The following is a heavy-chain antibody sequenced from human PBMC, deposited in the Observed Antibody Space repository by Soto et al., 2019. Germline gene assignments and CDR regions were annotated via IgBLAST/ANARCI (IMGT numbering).Heavy chain of an antibody. CDR2: INHSGST. J-gene: IGHJ4*02. Sequence: SETLSLTCAVYGGSFSGYYWSWIRQPPGKGLEWIGEINHSGSTNYNPSLKSRVTISVDTSKNQFSLKLSSVTAADTAVYYCATSLSYSIVGAHWGQGTLVTVSS. D-gene: IGHD1-26*01. CDR3: ATSLSYSIVGAH. V-gene: IGHV4-34*01. CDR1: GGSFSGYY.